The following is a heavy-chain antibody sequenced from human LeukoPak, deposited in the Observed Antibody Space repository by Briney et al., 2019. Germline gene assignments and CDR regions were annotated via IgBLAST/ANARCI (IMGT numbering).Heavy chain of an antibody. J-gene: IGHJ4*02. CDR1: GYSFNDYW. V-gene: IGHV5-51*01. Sequence: GEFLKISCKASGYSFNDYWIGWVRQMPGKGLEWMGIIYPSDSSTRYSPSFQGQVTISADKSINTAYLQWSSLKASDTAMYYCATITMVRGVITFFDYWGQGTLVTVSS. CDR3: ATITMVRGVITFFDY. D-gene: IGHD3-10*01. CDR2: IYPSDSST.